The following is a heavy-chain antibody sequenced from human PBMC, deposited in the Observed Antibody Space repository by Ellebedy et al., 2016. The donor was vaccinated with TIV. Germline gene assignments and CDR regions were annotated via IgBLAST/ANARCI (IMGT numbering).Heavy chain of an antibody. CDR1: GFTFSSYW. CDR2: IKQDGSEK. CDR3: ARDTPVGARYFDY. J-gene: IGHJ4*02. Sequence: PGGSLRLSCAASGFTFSSYWMSWVRQAPGKGLEWVANIKQDGSEKYYVDSVKGRFTISRDNAKNSLYLQMNSLRAEDTAVYYCARDTPVGARYFDYWGQGTLITVSS. D-gene: IGHD1-26*01. V-gene: IGHV3-7*01.